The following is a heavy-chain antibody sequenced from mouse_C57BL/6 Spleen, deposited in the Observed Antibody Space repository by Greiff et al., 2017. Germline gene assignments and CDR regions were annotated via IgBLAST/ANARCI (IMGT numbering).Heavy chain of an antibody. V-gene: IGHV1-5*01. CDR2: IYPGNSDT. Sequence: EVKLVESGTVLARPGASVKMSCKTSGYTFTSYWMHWVKQRPGQGLEWIGAIYPGNSDTSYNQKFKGKAKLTAVTSASTAYMELSSLTNEDSAVYYCTRNYYGSSSYFDDWGQGTTLTVAS. CDR3: TRNYYGSSSYFDD. CDR1: GYTFTSYW. J-gene: IGHJ2*01. D-gene: IGHD1-1*01.